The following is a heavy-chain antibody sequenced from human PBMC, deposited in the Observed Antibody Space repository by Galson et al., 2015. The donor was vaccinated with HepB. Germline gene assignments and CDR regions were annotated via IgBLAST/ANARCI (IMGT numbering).Heavy chain of an antibody. CDR1: GGTFSSYA. D-gene: IGHD4-17*01. CDR2: IIPILGIA. J-gene: IGHJ6*03. Sequence: SVKVSCKASGGTFSSYAISWVRQAPGQGLEWMGGIIPILGIANYAQKFQGRVTITADKSTSTAYMELSSLRSEDTAVYYCARSDYGDFYPYYYYYMDVWGKGTTVTVSS. CDR3: ARSDYGDFYPYYYYYMDV. V-gene: IGHV1-69*10.